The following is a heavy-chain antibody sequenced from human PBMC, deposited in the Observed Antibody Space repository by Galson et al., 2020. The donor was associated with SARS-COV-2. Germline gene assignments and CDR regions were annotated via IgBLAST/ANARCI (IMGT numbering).Heavy chain of an antibody. D-gene: IGHD1-26*01. V-gene: IGHV4-31*03. Sequence: SETLSLTCTVSGASISSGAYYWTWIRQHPGKGLEWIGYIYNSGNTYYNPSLRSRLTISVDTSSTQFSLKLGSVTAADTAVYYCARGARGGLYCFEWWGQGTLLTVSS. CDR2: IYNSGNT. J-gene: IGHJ4*02. CDR3: ARGARGGLYCFEW. CDR1: GASISSGAYY.